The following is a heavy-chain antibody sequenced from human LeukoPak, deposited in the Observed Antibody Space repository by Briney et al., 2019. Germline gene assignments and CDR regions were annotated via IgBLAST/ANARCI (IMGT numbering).Heavy chain of an antibody. CDR3: AREPKTYYDYVWGSYRANYYFDY. CDR2: INPSGGST. Sequence: ASVKVSCKASGYTFTSYYMHWVRQAPGQGLEWMGIINPSGGSTSYAQKFQGRVTMTRDMSTSTVYMELSSLRSEDTAVYYCAREPKTYYDYVWGSYRANYYFDYWGQGTLVTVSS. J-gene: IGHJ4*02. CDR1: GYTFTSYY. V-gene: IGHV1-46*01. D-gene: IGHD3-16*02.